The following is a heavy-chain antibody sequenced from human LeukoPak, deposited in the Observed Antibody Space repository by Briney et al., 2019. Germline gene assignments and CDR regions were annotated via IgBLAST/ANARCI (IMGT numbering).Heavy chain of an antibody. CDR2: MNPNSGNT. D-gene: IGHD3-3*01. CDR3: ARGGERRYYDFWSGSPVGAFDI. CDR1: GYTFTSYD. V-gene: IGHV1-8*03. J-gene: IGHJ3*02. Sequence: ASVKVSCKASGYTFTSYDINWVRQATGQGLEWMGWMNPNSGNTGYAQKFQGRVTVTRNTSISTAYMELSSLRSEDTAVYYCARGGERRYYDFWSGSPVGAFDIWGQGTMVTVSS.